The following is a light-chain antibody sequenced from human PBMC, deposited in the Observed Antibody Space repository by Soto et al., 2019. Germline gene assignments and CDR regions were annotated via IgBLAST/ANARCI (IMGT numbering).Light chain of an antibody. CDR1: QSVSSSY. J-gene: IGKJ5*01. CDR2: DAS. CDR3: QQRSNWPPT. Sequence: SQSPATLPVSTGERATLSCRASQSVSSSYLAWYQQKPGQAPRLLIYDASNRATGIPARFSGSGSGTDFTLTISSLEPEDFAVYYCQQRSNWPPTFGQGTRLEI. V-gene: IGKV3D-20*02.